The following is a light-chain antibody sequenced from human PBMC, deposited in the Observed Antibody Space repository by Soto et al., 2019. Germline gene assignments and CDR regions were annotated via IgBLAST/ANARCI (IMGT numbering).Light chain of an antibody. CDR1: QSVSSSY. V-gene: IGKV3-20*01. CDR2: GTS. CDR3: QQYDISPWT. Sequence: EIELTQSPGTLSLSPGERATLSCRASQSVSSSYLGWYQQKPGQAPRLLLYGTSTRATGIPDRFSGSGSGTDFTLTISRLEPEDFAVYDCQQYDISPWTVGQGTKVEIK. J-gene: IGKJ1*01.